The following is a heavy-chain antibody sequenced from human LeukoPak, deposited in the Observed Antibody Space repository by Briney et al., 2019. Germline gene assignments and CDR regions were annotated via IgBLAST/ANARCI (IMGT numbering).Heavy chain of an antibody. CDR1: GGSISSSSYY. D-gene: IGHD3-10*01. Sequence: SETLSLTCTVSGGSISSSSYYWGWIRQPPGKGLEWIGSIYYSGSTYYNPSLKSRVTISVDTSKNQFSLKLSSVTAADTAVYYCARFRRPITMVRGVGGGFDYWGQGTLVTVSS. V-gene: IGHV4-39*07. J-gene: IGHJ4*02. CDR2: IYYSGST. CDR3: ARFRRPITMVRGVGGGFDY.